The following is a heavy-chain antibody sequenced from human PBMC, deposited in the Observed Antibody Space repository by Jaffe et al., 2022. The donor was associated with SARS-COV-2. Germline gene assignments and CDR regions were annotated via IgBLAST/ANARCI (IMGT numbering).Heavy chain of an antibody. CDR2: INGDGTTT. J-gene: IGHJ4*02. CDR1: GFTFSTYW. Sequence: EVQLVESGGGLVQPGGSLRLSCAASGFTFSTYWMHWVRQAPGKGLVWVSRINGDGTTTTYADSVKGRFTISRENAENTLYLQMNSLRAEDTAVYYCASSPYGAFLDHWGQGILVTVSS. D-gene: IGHD4-17*01. CDR3: ASSPYGAFLDH. V-gene: IGHV3-74*01.